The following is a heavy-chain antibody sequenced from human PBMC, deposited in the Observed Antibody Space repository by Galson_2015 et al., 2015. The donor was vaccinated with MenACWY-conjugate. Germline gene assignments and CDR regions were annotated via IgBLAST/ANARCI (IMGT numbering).Heavy chain of an antibody. D-gene: IGHD6-19*01. J-gene: IGHJ4*02. CDR3: AKAQGTSGWGGAYVHDF. CDR2: ISRSGDTT. V-gene: IGHV3-23*01. CDR1: GFTFSSYA. Sequence: SLRLSCAASGFTFSSYAMSWVRQSPEKGLEWVSSISRSGDTTYYADSVKGRFTISREYSKNTLYLQMNSLRSEDTAVYYCAKAQGTSGWGGAYVHDFWGQGTLVTVSS.